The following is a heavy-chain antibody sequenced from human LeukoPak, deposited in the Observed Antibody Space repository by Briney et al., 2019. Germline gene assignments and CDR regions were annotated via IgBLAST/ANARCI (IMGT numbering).Heavy chain of an antibody. Sequence: EASVKVSCKASGYTFTSYAMHWVRQAPGQRLEWMGWINAGNGNTKYSQKFQGRVTITRGISASTAYMELSSLRSEDTAVYYCAGSQSDAFDIWGQGTMVTVSS. CDR1: GYTFTSYA. J-gene: IGHJ3*02. CDR2: INAGNGNT. D-gene: IGHD3-10*01. V-gene: IGHV1-3*01. CDR3: AGSQSDAFDI.